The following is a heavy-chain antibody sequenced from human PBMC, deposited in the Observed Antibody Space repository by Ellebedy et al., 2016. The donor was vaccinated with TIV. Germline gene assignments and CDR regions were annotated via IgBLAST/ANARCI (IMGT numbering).Heavy chain of an antibody. J-gene: IGHJ3*02. CDR3: ATDGSYGDYRSPTHAFVM. CDR1: GFTFNSYW. CDR2: INQDGSDT. Sequence: GGSLRLSCAASGFTFNSYWMTWVRQAPGKGLEWVANINQDGSDTYYVDSLRGRFTISRDNAKNSLHLLMNSLRGEDTAVYYCATDGSYGDYRSPTHAFVMWGQGTLVTVSS. V-gene: IGHV3-7*01. D-gene: IGHD4-17*01.